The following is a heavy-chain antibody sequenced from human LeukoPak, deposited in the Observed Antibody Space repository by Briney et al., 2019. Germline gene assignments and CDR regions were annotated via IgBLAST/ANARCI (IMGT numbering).Heavy chain of an antibody. V-gene: IGHV3-74*01. CDR2: IKSDGSST. D-gene: IGHD6-19*01. CDR3: ARRGAVAGTFDY. J-gene: IGHJ4*02. CDR1: GFTFSSYW. Sequence: GGSLRLSWAAAGFTFSSYWMNWVRQAPGKGLVWVSRIKSDGSSTSYADSVKGRFTISRDNAKNTLYLQMNSLRAEDTAMYYCARRGAVAGTFDYWGQGTLVTVSS.